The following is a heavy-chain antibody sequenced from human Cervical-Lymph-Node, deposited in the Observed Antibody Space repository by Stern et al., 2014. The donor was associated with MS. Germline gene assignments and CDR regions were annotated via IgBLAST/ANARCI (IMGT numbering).Heavy chain of an antibody. CDR3: AREGYSYGYDK. CDR1: GYAFTSYL. CDR2: ISPNNGDT. V-gene: IGHV1-18*01. J-gene: IGHJ4*02. Sequence: VQLVQSGVEVKKPGASVRVSCKASGYAFTSYLITWVRQAPGQGLEWMGWISPNNGDTGYAQKVQDRLTMTTDASTTTAYMELRNLRSDDTAVYYCAREGYSYGYDKWGQGTLVTVSS. D-gene: IGHD5-18*01.